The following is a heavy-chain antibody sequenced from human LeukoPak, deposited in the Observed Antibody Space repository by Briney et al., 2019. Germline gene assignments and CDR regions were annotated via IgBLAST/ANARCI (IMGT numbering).Heavy chain of an antibody. V-gene: IGHV4-61*02. J-gene: IGHJ4*02. D-gene: IGHD3-22*01. Sequence: NPSETLSLTCTVSGGSISSGSYYWSWIRQPAGKGLEWIGRIYTSGSTNYNPSLKSRVTMSVDTSKNQFSLKLSSVTAADTAVYYCARDSYYYDSSDYWFDYWGQGTLVTVSS. CDR3: ARDSYYYDSSDYWFDY. CDR2: IYTSGST. CDR1: GGSISSGSYY.